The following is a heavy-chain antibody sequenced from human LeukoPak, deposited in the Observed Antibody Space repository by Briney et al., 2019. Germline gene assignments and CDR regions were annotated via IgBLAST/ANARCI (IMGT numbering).Heavy chain of an antibody. CDR2: INPNSGGT. CDR1: GYTFTGYY. D-gene: IGHD3-22*01. Sequence: ASVKVSCKTSGYTFTGYYMHWVRQAPGQGLEWMGWINPNSGGTNYAQKFQGRVTMTRDTSISTAYMELTRLRSDDTAGYYCAVSFDSSGYYDFDYWGQGTLVTVSS. J-gene: IGHJ4*02. V-gene: IGHV1-2*02. CDR3: AVSFDSSGYYDFDY.